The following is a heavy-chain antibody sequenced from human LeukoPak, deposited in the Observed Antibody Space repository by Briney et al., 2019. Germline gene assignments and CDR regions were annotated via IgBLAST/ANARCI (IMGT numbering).Heavy chain of an antibody. D-gene: IGHD1-7*01. J-gene: IGHJ6*03. CDR1: GGSFSGYY. CDR2: INHSGST. CDR3: ARVSRGITGTTIGGRDYYYYYMDV. V-gene: IGHV4-34*01. Sequence: SETLSLTCPVYGGSFSGYYWSWIRQPPGKGLEWIGEINHSGSTNYNPSLKSRVTITVDTSKNQFSLKLSSVTAADTAVYYCARVSRGITGTTIGGRDYYYYYMDVWGKGTTVTVSS.